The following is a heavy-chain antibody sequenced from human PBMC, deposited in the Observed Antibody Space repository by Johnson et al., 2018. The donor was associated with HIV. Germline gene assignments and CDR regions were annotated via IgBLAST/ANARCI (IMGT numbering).Heavy chain of an antibody. CDR1: GFTLSTYW. CDR3: AREASLYAFDI. Sequence: VQLVESGGGLVQPGGSLRLSCAASGFTLSTYWMTWVRQAPGKGLEWVANIRQDGSEKYYVDSVKGRFTISRDNAKNSLYLQMNSLRAEDTAVYYCAREASLYAFDIWGQGTMVTVSS. V-gene: IGHV3-7*01. CDR2: IRQDGSEK. J-gene: IGHJ3*02. D-gene: IGHD5/OR15-5a*01.